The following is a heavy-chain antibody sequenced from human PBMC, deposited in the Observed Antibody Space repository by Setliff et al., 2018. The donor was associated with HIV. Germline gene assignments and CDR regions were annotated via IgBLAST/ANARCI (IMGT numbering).Heavy chain of an antibody. V-gene: IGHV4-39*01. J-gene: IGHJ6*03. D-gene: IGHD2-8*01. CDR3: ARGARLLTGYADRWDYYYMGI. CDR2: VYYTGST. CDR1: GGSIDSSDYY. Sequence: SETLSLTCSVSGGSIDSSDYYWGWIRQPPGKGLEWIGTVYYTGSTFYNPSLESRVTISVDTSKDQFSLKLSSVTAADTAVYYCARGARLLTGYADRWDYYYMGIWGKGTTVTVSS.